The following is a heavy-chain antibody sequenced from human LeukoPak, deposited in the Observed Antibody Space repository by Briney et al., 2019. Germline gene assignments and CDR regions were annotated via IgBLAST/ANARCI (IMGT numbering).Heavy chain of an antibody. Sequence: GGSLRLSCAASGFTFSSYGMSWVRQAPGKGLEWVSSISGSGGTTYYADSMKGRFTISRDNSKNTLYLQMNSLRAEDTAVYYCAKVGYSGYDWEYYFEYWGQGTLVTVSS. J-gene: IGHJ4*02. D-gene: IGHD5-12*01. V-gene: IGHV3-23*01. CDR2: ISGSGGTT. CDR3: AKVGYSGYDWEYYFEY. CDR1: GFTFSSYG.